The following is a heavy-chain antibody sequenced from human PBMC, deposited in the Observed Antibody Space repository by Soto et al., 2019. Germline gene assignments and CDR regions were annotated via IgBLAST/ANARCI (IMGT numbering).Heavy chain of an antibody. Sequence: QVQLVESGGGVVQPGNSLRLSCAGSGFTFSSYSIHWVRQPPGKGLEGVTVISSDGNTNFYADSVKGRFTISRDNSKNIVYLQMNSLGAEDTAAYYCTREVVIPYWYFDLWGRGTLVTVSS. D-gene: IGHD2-21*01. V-gene: IGHV3-30-3*01. CDR3: TREVVIPYWYFDL. J-gene: IGHJ2*01. CDR2: ISSDGNTN. CDR1: GFTFSSYS.